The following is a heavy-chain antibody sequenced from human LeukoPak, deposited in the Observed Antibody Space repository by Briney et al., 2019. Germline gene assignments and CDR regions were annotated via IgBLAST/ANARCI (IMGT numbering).Heavy chain of an antibody. J-gene: IGHJ3*02. D-gene: IGHD4-17*01. CDR2: INHSGST. V-gene: IGHV4-34*01. CDR3: ARGPHYGDYVGAFDI. Sequence: SETLSLTCAVYGGSFSGYYWSWIRQPPGKGLEWIGEINHSGSTNYNPSLKSRVTISVDTSKNQFSLKLSSVTAADTAVYYCARGPHYGDYVGAFDIWGQGTMVTVPS. CDR1: GGSFSGYY.